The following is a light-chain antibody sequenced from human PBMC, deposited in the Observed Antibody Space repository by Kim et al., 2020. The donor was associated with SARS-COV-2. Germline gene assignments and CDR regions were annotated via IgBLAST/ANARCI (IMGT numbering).Light chain of an antibody. Sequence: SSELTQDPAVSVALGQTVRITCQGDSLRSYYASWYQQKPGQAPVLVIYGKNNRPSGIPDRSSGSSSGNTASLTIPGSQAEDEADYYRNSRASSGNHLVF. CDR3: NSRASSGNHLV. CDR1: SLRSYY. V-gene: IGLV3-19*01. J-gene: IGLJ3*02. CDR2: GKN.